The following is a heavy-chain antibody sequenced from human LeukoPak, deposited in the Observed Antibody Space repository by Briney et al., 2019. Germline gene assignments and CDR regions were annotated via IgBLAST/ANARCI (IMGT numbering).Heavy chain of an antibody. CDR2: ISAYNGNT. CDR1: GYTFTSYG. D-gene: IGHD6-19*01. J-gene: IGHJ4*02. Sequence: GASVKVSCKASGYTFTSYGISWVRQAPGQGLEWMGWISAYNGNTNYAQKLQGRVTMTRDTSTSTVYMELSSLTSEDTAVYYCAREGNLRIAVAGTGYYFDYCGQGTPCTVSS. CDR3: AREGNLRIAVAGTGYYFDY. V-gene: IGHV1-18*01.